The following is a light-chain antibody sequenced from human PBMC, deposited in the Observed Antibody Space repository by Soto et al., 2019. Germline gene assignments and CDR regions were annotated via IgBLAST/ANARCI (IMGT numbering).Light chain of an antibody. Sequence: IQMTQSPSSLSASVGDRVTITCRASQSISSYLNWYQQKPGKAPKLLIYAASTLQSGVPSRFSGSGSGTDFTLTISCLRSEDFATYYCQQYYSYPWTFGQGTKLEIK. J-gene: IGKJ2*02. CDR3: QQYYSYPWT. CDR1: QSISSY. V-gene: IGKV1-8*01. CDR2: AAS.